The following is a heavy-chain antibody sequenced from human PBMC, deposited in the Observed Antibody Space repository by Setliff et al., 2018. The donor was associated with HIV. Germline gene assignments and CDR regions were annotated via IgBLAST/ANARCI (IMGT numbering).Heavy chain of an antibody. D-gene: IGHD6-19*01. V-gene: IGHV1-18*01. CDR2: ISAYNGHT. J-gene: IGHJ4*02. CDR3: ATELFIVVAGHTPTFDY. CDR1: GYSFSSYA. Sequence: ASVKVSCKASGYSFSSYAISWVRQAPGQGLEWMGWISAYNGHTNYAQKLQDRVTITADESTSTAYMELSGLRSEDTAVYYCATELFIVVAGHTPTFDYWGQGTLVTVSS.